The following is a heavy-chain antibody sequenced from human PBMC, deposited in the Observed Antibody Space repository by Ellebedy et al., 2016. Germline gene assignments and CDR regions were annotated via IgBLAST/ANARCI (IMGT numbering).Heavy chain of an antibody. D-gene: IGHD1-26*01. CDR2: ISYDGSNK. Sequence: GESLKISCAASGFTFSSYAMHWVRQAPGKGLEWVAVISYDGSNKYYADSVKGRFTISRDNSKNTLYLQMNSLRAEDTAVYYCARAPTEVDYWGQGTLVTVSS. J-gene: IGHJ4*02. CDR3: ARAPTEVDY. CDR1: GFTFSSYA. V-gene: IGHV3-30-3*01.